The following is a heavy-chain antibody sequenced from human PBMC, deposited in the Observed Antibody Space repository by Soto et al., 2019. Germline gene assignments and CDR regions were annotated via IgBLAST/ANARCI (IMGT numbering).Heavy chain of an antibody. J-gene: IGHJ4*02. D-gene: IGHD1-26*01. CDR3: VRDDVGVGIDY. V-gene: IGHV3-74*03. CDR2: IDSDGNSK. CDR1: GFTFSSYW. Sequence: GFTFSSYWMHWVRQVPGKGLVWVSHIDSDGNSKTYADSVKGRFTISRDNAKNTVYLQMNSLRAEDTAVYYCVRDDVGVGIDYWGLGTLVTVS.